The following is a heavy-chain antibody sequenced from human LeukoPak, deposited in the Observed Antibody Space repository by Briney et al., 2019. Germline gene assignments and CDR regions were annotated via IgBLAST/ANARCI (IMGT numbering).Heavy chain of an antibody. CDR3: ARDARSGSYGGYYFDY. D-gene: IGHD3-10*01. CDR2: ISSSSSYI. CDR1: GFTFSSYS. J-gene: IGHJ4*02. Sequence: GSLRLSCAASGFTFSSYSMNWVRQAPGKGLEWVSSISSSSSYIYYADSVKGRFTISRDNAKNSLYLQMNSLRAEDTAVYYCARDARSGSYGGYYFDYWGQGTLVTVSS. V-gene: IGHV3-21*01.